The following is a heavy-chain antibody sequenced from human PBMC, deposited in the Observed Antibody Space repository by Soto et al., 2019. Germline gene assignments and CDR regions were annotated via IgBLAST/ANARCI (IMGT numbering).Heavy chain of an antibody. CDR3: ARDVGPGTIFGEALSGYFDF. CDR1: GFSFGTYW. D-gene: IGHD3-3*01. J-gene: IGHJ4*02. CDR2: IKEDGSER. V-gene: IGHV3-7*03. Sequence: EVQLVESGGGLVQPGGSLRLSCAVSGFSFGTYWMSWVRQAPGKGLEWQACIKEDGSERYYLDSVKGRLTISRDNAKDSLSLHMNRLRGEDTAFYYCARDVGPGTIFGEALSGYFDFWGQGTLVTVSS.